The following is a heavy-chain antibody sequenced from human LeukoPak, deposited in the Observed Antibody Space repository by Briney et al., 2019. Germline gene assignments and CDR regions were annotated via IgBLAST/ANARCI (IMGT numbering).Heavy chain of an antibody. CDR3: AREGYDSSTIFDY. CDR2: ISSSSSYI. Sequence: GGSLRLSCAASGFTFSSYSMNWVRQAPGKGLEWVSSISSSSSYIYYADSVKGRFTISRDNAKNSLCLQMNSLRAEDTAVYYCAREGYDSSTIFDYWGQGTLVTVSS. V-gene: IGHV3-21*01. J-gene: IGHJ4*02. CDR1: GFTFSSYS. D-gene: IGHD3-22*01.